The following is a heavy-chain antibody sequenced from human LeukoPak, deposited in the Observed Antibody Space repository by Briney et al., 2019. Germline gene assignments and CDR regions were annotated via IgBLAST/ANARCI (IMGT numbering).Heavy chain of an antibody. J-gene: IGHJ1*01. CDR2: IYPGDSDT. D-gene: IGHD6-19*01. Sequence: GESLKISCSGSGYSFTTYWISWVHQMPGKGLEWMGIIYPGDSDTRYNPSFQGQVTISADKSFSTAYLQWSSLEASDTAMYYCARRGIAVAGTPAEYFQHWGQGTLVIVSS. CDR1: GYSFTTYW. V-gene: IGHV5-51*07. CDR3: ARRGIAVAGTPAEYFQH.